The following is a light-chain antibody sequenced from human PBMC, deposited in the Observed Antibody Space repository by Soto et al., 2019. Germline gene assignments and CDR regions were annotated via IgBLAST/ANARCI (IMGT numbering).Light chain of an antibody. CDR3: QQYNNWPQGIT. CDR1: QSVSSY. Sequence: EILLTQSPSTLALSPGERATLSCRAGQSVSSYLAWYQQKPGQAPRLLIYDASNRATGIPARFSGSGSGTEFTLTISSLEPADFAVYHCQQYNNWPQGITFGQGTRLEIK. J-gene: IGKJ5*01. CDR2: DAS. V-gene: IGKV3-11*01.